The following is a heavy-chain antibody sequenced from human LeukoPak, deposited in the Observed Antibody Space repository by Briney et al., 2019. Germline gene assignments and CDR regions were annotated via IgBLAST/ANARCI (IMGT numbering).Heavy chain of an antibody. V-gene: IGHV1-69*05. Sequence: ASVKVSCKASGGTFSSYAISWVRQAPGQGLEWMGGIIPIFGTANYAQKFQGRVTITTDESTSTAYMELSSLRSEDTAVYYCARGRVPVVRFDPWGQGTLVTVSS. D-gene: IGHD3-10*01. CDR2: IIPIFGTA. CDR3: ARGRVPVVRFDP. CDR1: GGTFSSYA. J-gene: IGHJ5*02.